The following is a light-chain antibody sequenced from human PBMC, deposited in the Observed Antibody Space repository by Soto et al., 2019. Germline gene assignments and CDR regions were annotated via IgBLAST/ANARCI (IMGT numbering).Light chain of an antibody. Sequence: EILMTQSSATLSVSPGEEATHSCRAPHLIRGPVAWYQQQLCQPPRRLIYEGSTSAAGVPARFSGSGSGTEFTLTISSLQSEDFAVYHCQQYHNWPSWTFGQGTKVDIK. CDR3: QQYHNWPSWT. CDR1: HLIRGP. V-gene: IGKV3-15*01. CDR2: EGS. J-gene: IGKJ1*01.